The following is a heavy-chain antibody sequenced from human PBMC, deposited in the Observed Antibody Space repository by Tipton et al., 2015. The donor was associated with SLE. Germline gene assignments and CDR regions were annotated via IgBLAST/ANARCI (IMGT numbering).Heavy chain of an antibody. Sequence: LSLTCAVSGGTFSGNYWTWIRQPPXXGLEWVANIKGDGTEKYYVDSVKGRFTISRDNAKHSLYLQVNSLRAEDTAVYYCVRGYNWAYDIWGQGTMVTISS. V-gene: IGHV3-7*01. J-gene: IGHJ3*02. CDR2: IKGDGTEK. CDR1: GGTFSGNY. CDR3: VRGYNWAYDI. D-gene: IGHD1-1*01.